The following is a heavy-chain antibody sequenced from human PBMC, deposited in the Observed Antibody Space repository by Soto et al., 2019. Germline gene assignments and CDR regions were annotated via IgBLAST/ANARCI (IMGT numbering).Heavy chain of an antibody. J-gene: IGHJ6*02. Sequence: GGSLRLSCAASGFTFSSYGMHWVRQAPGKGLEWVAVISYDGSNKYYADSVKGRFTISRDNSKNTLYLQMNSLRAEDTAVYYCAGGYYYDSSGYYYGMDVWGQGTTVTVSS. CDR1: GFTFSSYG. CDR3: AGGYYYDSSGYYYGMDV. V-gene: IGHV3-30*03. CDR2: ISYDGSNK. D-gene: IGHD3-22*01.